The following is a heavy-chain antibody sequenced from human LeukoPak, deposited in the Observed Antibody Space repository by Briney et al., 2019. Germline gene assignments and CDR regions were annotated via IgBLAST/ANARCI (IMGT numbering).Heavy chain of an antibody. CDR2: VYYSGST. V-gene: IGHV4-39*01. Sequence: SETLSLTCTVSGGSISSSSHYWGCIRQPPGKGLEWIGSVYYSGSTYYNPSLKSRVTISVDTSKNQFSLKLTSVTAADTAVYYCARSSMFRGVTFDYWGQGTLVTVSS. CDR1: GGSISSSSHY. D-gene: IGHD3-10*01. CDR3: ARSSMFRGVTFDY. J-gene: IGHJ4*02.